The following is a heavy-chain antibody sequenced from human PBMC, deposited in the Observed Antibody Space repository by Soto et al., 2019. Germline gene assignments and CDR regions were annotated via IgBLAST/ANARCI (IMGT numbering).Heavy chain of an antibody. V-gene: IGHV1-18*01. D-gene: IGHD2-15*01. J-gene: IGHJ6*02. Sequence: QVQLVQSGAEVKKPGASVKVSCKASGYTFTSYGISWVRQAPGQGLEWMGWISAYNGNTNYAQKLQGRVTMTTDTSTSTAYMELRSLRSDETAVYYCARGGGPAPNSKIRVVDGMDVWGQGTTVTVSS. CDR1: GYTFTSYG. CDR3: ARGGGPAPNSKIRVVDGMDV. CDR2: ISAYNGNT.